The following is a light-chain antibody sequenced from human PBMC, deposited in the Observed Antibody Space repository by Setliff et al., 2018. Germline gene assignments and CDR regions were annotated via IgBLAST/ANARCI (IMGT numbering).Light chain of an antibody. V-gene: IGLV2-14*01. CDR1: TSDVGGNNY. Sequence: QSALTQPASVSGSPGQSITISCTGSTSDVGGNNYVSWYRHHPGKAPELLIYDVTNRPSGISERFSGSKSGNTASLTISGLQAEDDGDYYCSSYTDSPGVVFGGGTKVTV. J-gene: IGLJ2*01. CDR3: SSYTDSPGVV. CDR2: DVT.